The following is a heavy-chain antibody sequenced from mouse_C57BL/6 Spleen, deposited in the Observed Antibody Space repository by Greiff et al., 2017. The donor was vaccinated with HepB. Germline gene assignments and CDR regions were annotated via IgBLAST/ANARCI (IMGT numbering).Heavy chain of an antibody. D-gene: IGHD2-2*01. CDR2: INPNNGGT. Sequence: VQLQQSGPELVKPGASVKISCKASGYTFTDYYMNWVKQSHGKSLEWIGDINPNNGGTSYNQKFKGKATLTVDKSSSTAYMELRSLTSEDSAVYYCARLVTTGRAMDYWGQGTSVTVSS. CDR3: ARLVTTGRAMDY. J-gene: IGHJ4*01. CDR1: GYTFTDYY. V-gene: IGHV1-26*01.